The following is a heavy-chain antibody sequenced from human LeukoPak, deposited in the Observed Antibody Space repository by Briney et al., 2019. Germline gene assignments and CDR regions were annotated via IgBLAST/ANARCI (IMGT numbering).Heavy chain of an antibody. CDR3: ARVAVGAGTDYFDY. CDR2: IYSGGDT. CDR1: GFTVSSNY. D-gene: IGHD6-19*01. V-gene: IGHV3-53*01. J-gene: IGHJ4*02. Sequence: PGGSLRLSCAASGFTVSSNYMSWVRQAPGKGLEWVSVIYSGGDTCYADSVKGRFTISRDNSKNTLYLQMNSLRAEDTAVYYCARVAVGAGTDYFDYWGQGTLVTVSS.